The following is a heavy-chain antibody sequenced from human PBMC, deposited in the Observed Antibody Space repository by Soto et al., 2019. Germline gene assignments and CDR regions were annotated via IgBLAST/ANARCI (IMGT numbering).Heavy chain of an antibody. CDR3: AGEEALVDVNWFDP. J-gene: IGHJ5*02. D-gene: IGHD6-6*01. V-gene: IGHV1-3*01. CDR2: INAGNGNT. CDR1: GYTFTSYA. Sequence: QVQLVQSGAEVKKPGASVKVSCKASGYTFTSYAMHWVRQAPGQRLEWMGWINAGNGNTKYSQKFQGRVTITRDTSASTAYMELSSLRSEDTAVYYCAGEEALVDVNWFDPWGQGTLVTVSS.